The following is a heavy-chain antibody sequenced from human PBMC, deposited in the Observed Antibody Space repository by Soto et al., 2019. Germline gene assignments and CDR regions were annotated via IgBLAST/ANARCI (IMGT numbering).Heavy chain of an antibody. Sequence: GESLKISCKGSGYRFTNYWIGWVRQMPGKGLEWMGITHPGDSDTRYSPSFQGQVTVSADKSISTAYLQWSSLKASDTAMYYCARHGNAAFDIWGQGTMVTVSS. D-gene: IGHD2-15*01. CDR1: GYRFTNYW. CDR2: THPGDSDT. J-gene: IGHJ3*02. V-gene: IGHV5-51*01. CDR3: ARHGNAAFDI.